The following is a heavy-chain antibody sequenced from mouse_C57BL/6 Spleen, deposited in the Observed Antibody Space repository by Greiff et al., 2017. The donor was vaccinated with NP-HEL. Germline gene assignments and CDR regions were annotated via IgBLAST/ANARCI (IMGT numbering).Heavy chain of an antibody. J-gene: IGHJ2*01. CDR2: ISGGGGNT. D-gene: IGHD1-1*01. V-gene: IGHV5-9*01. Sequence: EVNLVESGGGLVKPGGSLKLSCAASGFTFSSYTMSWVRQTPEKRLEWVATISGGGGNTYYPDSVKGRFTISRDNAKNTLYLQMSSLRSEDTALYYCARQGYYGSSPYFDYWGQGTTLTVSS. CDR3: ARQGYYGSSPYFDY. CDR1: GFTFSSYT.